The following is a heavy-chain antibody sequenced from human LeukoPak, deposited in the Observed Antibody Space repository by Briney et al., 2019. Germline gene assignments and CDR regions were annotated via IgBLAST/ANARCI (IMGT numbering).Heavy chain of an antibody. D-gene: IGHD6-19*01. CDR3: AIDSSGWYFSDAFDI. CDR2: ISSSSSTI. V-gene: IGHV3-48*01. CDR1: GFTISSDS. J-gene: IGHJ3*02. Sequence: GGPLRLSCAASGFTISSDSMNWVRQAPGKGLEWVSYISSSSSTIYYADSVKGRFTISRDNAKNSLYLQMNSLRAEDTAVYYCAIDSSGWYFSDAFDIWGQGTMVTVSS.